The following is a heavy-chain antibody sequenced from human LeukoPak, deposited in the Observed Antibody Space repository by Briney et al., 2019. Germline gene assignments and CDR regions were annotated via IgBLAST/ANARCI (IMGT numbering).Heavy chain of an antibody. V-gene: IGHV4-39*07. Sequence: SETLSLTCTVSGGSISSSSYYWGWIRQPPGKGLGWIGYIYHSGSTNYNPSLKSRVTISVDTSKNQFSLKLSSVTAADTAVYYCARSLVREYYKGSFDYWGQGTLVTVSS. J-gene: IGHJ4*02. D-gene: IGHD3-10*01. CDR2: IYHSGST. CDR1: GGSISSSSYY. CDR3: ARSLVREYYKGSFDY.